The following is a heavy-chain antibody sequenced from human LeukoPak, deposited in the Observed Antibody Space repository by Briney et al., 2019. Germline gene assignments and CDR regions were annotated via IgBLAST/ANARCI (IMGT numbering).Heavy chain of an antibody. CDR2: IYSGGST. V-gene: IGHV3-66*02. Sequence: PGGSLRLSCAASGFTVSSNYMSWVRQAPGKGLEWVSVIYSGGSTYYADSVKGRFTISRDNSKNTLYLQMNSLRAEDTAVYYCATGWEYCSSTSCPIDSWGQGTLVTVSS. CDR3: ATGWEYCSSTSCPIDS. D-gene: IGHD2-2*01. CDR1: GFTVSSNY. J-gene: IGHJ5*01.